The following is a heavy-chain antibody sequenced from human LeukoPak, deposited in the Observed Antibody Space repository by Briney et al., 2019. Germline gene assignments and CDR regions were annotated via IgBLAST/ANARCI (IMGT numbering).Heavy chain of an antibody. CDR3: ARDLSPVVRASPMGY. CDR2: ITYDGYYK. Sequence: GGSLRLSCAASGFSFTSYGMHWVRQAPGKGLEWVALITYDGYYKYYSDSVKGRFTISSDTSKNTLYLQMNSLRAEDTAVYYCARDLSPVVRASPMGYWGQGTLVTVS. J-gene: IGHJ4*02. CDR1: GFSFTSYG. D-gene: IGHD3-10*01. V-gene: IGHV3-30*03.